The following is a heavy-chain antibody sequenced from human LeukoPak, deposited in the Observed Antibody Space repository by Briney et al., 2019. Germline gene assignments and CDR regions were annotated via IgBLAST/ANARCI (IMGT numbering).Heavy chain of an antibody. J-gene: IGHJ3*02. V-gene: IGHV5-51*01. CDR2: IYPGDSDT. CDR3: ARGQEVYGGYGLSDAFDI. CDR1: GYTFTSYW. D-gene: IGHD5-12*01. Sequence: GESLKISCKGSGYTFTSYWIGWVRPMPGKGLEWMGIIYPGDSDTRYSPSFQGQVTISADKSISTAYLQWSSLKASDTAMYYCARGQEVYGGYGLSDAFDIWGQGTMVTVSS.